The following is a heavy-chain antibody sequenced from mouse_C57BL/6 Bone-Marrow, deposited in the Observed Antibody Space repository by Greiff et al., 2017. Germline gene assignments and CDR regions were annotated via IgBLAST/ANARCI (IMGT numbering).Heavy chain of an antibody. Sequence: DVMLVESGEGLVKPGGSLKLSCAASGFTFSSYAMSWVRQTPEKRLEWVAYISSGGDYIYYADTVKGRFTISRDNARNTLYLQMSSLKSEDTAMYYCTREIAYYYGSSSDWYFDVWGTGTTVTVSS. J-gene: IGHJ1*03. V-gene: IGHV5-9-1*02. CDR3: TREIAYYYGSSSDWYFDV. CDR2: ISSGGDYI. D-gene: IGHD1-1*01. CDR1: GFTFSSYA.